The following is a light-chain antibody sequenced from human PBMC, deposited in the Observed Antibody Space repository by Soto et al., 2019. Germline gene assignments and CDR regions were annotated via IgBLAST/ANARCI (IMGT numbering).Light chain of an antibody. Sequence: EIVLTQSPGTLSLSPGERDTLSCRASQSVGSSHLAWYQQKPGQAPRLLIHGASSRATGIPDRFSGSGSGTDFTLTISRLEPEDFAVYYCQHYGSSPFNFGPGTKVDIK. CDR1: QSVGSSH. V-gene: IGKV3-20*01. CDR3: QHYGSSPFN. J-gene: IGKJ3*01. CDR2: GAS.